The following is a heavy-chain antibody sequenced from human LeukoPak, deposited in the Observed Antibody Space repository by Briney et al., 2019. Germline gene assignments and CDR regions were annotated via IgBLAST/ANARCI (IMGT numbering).Heavy chain of an antibody. J-gene: IGHJ5*02. Sequence: LETLSLTCAVYGGSFSGYYWSWIRQPPGKGLEWIGEINHSGRTNYNPSLKSRVTISVDPSKNQFSLKLSSVTAADTAVYYCARETPYNPYDYVWGSYRSNWFDPWGQGTLVTVSS. V-gene: IGHV4-34*01. CDR1: GGSFSGYY. CDR2: INHSGRT. D-gene: IGHD3-16*02. CDR3: ARETPYNPYDYVWGSYRSNWFDP.